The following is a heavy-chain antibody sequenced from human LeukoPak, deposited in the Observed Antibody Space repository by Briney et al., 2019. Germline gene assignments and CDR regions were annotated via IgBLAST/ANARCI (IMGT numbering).Heavy chain of an antibody. D-gene: IGHD3-10*01. V-gene: IGHV3-53*01. Sequence: GGSLRLSCAASEFPVSSNYMTWVRQAPGKGLEWVSVVYNGGNTYYSDSVKGRFTISRDNSKNTLYLQMNSLRAEDTAVYYCAKAYGSGNYYLAYWGQGTLVTVSS. J-gene: IGHJ4*02. CDR3: AKAYGSGNYYLAY. CDR2: VYNGGNT. CDR1: EFPVSSNY.